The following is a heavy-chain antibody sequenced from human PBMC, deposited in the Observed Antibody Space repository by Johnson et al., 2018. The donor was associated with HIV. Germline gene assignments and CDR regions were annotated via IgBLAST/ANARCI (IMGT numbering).Heavy chain of an antibody. CDR2: INWNGGSI. Sequence: VQLVESGGGVVRPGGFLRLSCAASGFTFDDYGMSWVRQAPGKGLEWVSGINWNGGSIGYADSMKGRSTISRDNAKKYLYLQMNSLRAEDTALYYCARRITGTSVAFDIWGQGTMVTVSS. D-gene: IGHD1-20*01. CDR3: ARRITGTSVAFDI. V-gene: IGHV3-20*04. CDR1: GFTFDDYG. J-gene: IGHJ3*02.